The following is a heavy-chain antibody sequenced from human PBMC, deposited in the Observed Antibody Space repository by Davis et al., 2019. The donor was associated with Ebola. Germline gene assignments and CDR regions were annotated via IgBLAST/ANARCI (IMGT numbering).Heavy chain of an antibody. Sequence: GESLKISCAASGFTFSSYSMNWVRQAPGKGLEWVAVISYDGSNKYYADSVKGRFTISRDNSKNTLYLQMNSLRAEDTAVYYCAKRIAVAGTHGMDVWGQGTTVTVSS. CDR3: AKRIAVAGTHGMDV. CDR1: GFTFSSYS. CDR2: ISYDGSNK. J-gene: IGHJ6*02. D-gene: IGHD6-19*01. V-gene: IGHV3-30*18.